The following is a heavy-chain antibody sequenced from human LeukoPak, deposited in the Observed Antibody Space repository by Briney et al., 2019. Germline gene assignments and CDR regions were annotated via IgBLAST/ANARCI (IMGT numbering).Heavy chain of an antibody. J-gene: IGHJ6*03. CDR2: ISSSGSTI. CDR1: GFTFSSYE. CDR3: ARDTNSSSWLFDYYYMDV. D-gene: IGHD6-13*01. V-gene: IGHV3-48*03. Sequence: PGGSLRLSCAASGFTFSSYEMNWVRQAPGKGLEWVSYISSSGSTIYYADSVKGRFTISRDNAKNSLYLQMNSLRAEDTAVYYCARDTNSSSWLFDYYYMDVWGKGTTATISS.